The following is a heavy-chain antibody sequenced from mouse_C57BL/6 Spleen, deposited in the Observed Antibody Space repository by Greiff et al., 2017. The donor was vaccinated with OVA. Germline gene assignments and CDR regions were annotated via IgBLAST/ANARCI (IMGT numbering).Heavy chain of an antibody. V-gene: IGHV1-52*01. CDR1: GYTFTSYW. Sequence: QVQLQQPGAELVRPGASVKLSCKASGYTFTSYWMHWVKQRPIQGLEWIGNIDPSDSETNYNQKFKDKATLTVDKSSSTAYMQLSSLTSEDSAVYYCASSAYWGQGTLVTVSA. J-gene: IGHJ3*01. CDR2: IDPSDSET. CDR3: ASSAY.